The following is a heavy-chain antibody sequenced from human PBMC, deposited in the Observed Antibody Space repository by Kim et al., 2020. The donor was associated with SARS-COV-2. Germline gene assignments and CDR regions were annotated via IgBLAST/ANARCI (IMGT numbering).Heavy chain of an antibody. D-gene: IGHD3-3*02. J-gene: IGHJ3*02. CDR2: RM. V-gene: IGHV3-9*01. Sequence: RMGHADSVRGRFTISRDDDKSSLYLQMNSLRPEDTALYYCSRKLATGAFDIWGQGTLVIVSA. CDR3: SRKLATGAFDI.